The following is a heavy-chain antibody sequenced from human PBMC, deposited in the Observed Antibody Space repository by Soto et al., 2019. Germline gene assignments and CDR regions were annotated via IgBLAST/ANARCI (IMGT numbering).Heavy chain of an antibody. CDR2: IYRSGTT. CDR1: NGSLSANNC. V-gene: IGHV4-4*02. Sequence: PSETLSLTCVVSNGSLSANNCWNWVRQPPGKGLEWIGEIYRSGTTNYSPSLKSRVTMSVDKSKNQFSLKLTSVTAADTAIDYCARGMVVTATYFDYWGQGTLVTVSS. J-gene: IGHJ4*02. CDR3: ARGMVVTATYFDY. D-gene: IGHD2-21*02.